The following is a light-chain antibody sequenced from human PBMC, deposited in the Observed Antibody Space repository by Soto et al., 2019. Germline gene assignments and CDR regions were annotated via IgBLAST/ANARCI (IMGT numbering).Light chain of an antibody. CDR2: AAS. Sequence: RVMTQSPATLSVSQGESAILSCRASQTVSGNLAWYQHKPGQAPRLLIYAASTRATGVPARFSGSGSGTEFTLTIINLQSEDSVVDFCQQYNSWPRSFGPGTKLEIK. CDR3: QQYNSWPRS. CDR1: QTVSGN. V-gene: IGKV3-15*01. J-gene: IGKJ2*01.